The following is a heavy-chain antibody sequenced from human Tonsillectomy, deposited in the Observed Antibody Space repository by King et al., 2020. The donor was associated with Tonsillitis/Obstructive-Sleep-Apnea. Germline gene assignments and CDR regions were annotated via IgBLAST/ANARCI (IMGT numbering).Heavy chain of an antibody. V-gene: IGHV2-26*01. CDR1: GFSLSNTKMG. J-gene: IGHJ5*02. Sequence: TLKESGPVLVKPPETLTLTCTVSGFSLSNTKMGVSWIRQPPGKALEWLAHIFSNDEKSYNTSLKSRLTISKDTSKSQVVLTMTNMDPVDTATYYCARITSNYDFWSGYFTDNWFDPWGQGTLVTVSS. CDR2: IFSNDEK. CDR3: ARITSNYDFWSGYFTDNWFDP. D-gene: IGHD3-3*01.